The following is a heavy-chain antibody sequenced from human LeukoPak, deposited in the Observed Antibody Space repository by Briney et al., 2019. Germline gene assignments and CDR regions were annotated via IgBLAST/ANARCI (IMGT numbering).Heavy chain of an antibody. J-gene: IGHJ5*02. CDR3: AAEQPPESRFDP. V-gene: IGHV3-11*01. CDR1: GFTFSDYY. CDR2: ISSSGSTI. D-gene: IGHD6-13*01. Sequence: PGGSLRLSCAASGFTFSDYYMSWIRQAPGKGLEGGSYISSSGSTIYYADSVKGRFTISRDNAKNSLYLQMNSLRAEDTAVYYCAAEQPPESRFDPWGQGTLVTVSS.